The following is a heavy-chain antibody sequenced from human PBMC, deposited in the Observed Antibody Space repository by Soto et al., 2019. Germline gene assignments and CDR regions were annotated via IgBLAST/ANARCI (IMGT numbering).Heavy chain of an antibody. Sequence: EVQLVESGGGLVQPGGSLRLSCAASGFTVSNSYLSWVRQAPGKGLEWVSVIYSSGSTYYADSVKGRFTFSRDNSKNTVYFQMNSLRAEDTAVYFCARGGGRLAADYWGQGTLVTVSS. V-gene: IGHV3-66*01. D-gene: IGHD6-13*01. J-gene: IGHJ4*02. CDR3: ARGGGRLAADY. CDR2: IYSSGST. CDR1: GFTVSNSY.